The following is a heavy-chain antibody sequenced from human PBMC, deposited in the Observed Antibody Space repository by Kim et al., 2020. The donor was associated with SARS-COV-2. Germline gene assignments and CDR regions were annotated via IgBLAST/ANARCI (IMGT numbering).Heavy chain of an antibody. CDR3: AKGLWFAY. Sequence: GGSLRLSCAASGFPFSSSAMSWVRQAPGKGLEWVSAISGSGGSTYYADSVKGRFTISRDNSRNTLYLQMDSLRAEDTALYYCAKGLWFAYWGQGILVIVS. CDR1: GFPFSSSA. V-gene: IGHV3-23*01. CDR2: ISGSGGST. D-gene: IGHD3-10*01. J-gene: IGHJ4*02.